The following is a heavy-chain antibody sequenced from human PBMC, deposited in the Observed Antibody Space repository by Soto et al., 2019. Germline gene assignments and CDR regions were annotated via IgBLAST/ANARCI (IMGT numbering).Heavy chain of an antibody. D-gene: IGHD3-10*01. CDR2: TYYRSKWYN. CDR3: ARSQGDLDF. CDR1: GCSVSSNSAA. Sequence: QTLSLTCVISGCSVSSNSAAWNLIRQSPSRGLEWLGRTYYRSKWYNDYAVSVKSRITIKPDTSKNQFSLQLNSVTPEDTAVYYCARSQGDLDFWGQGTLVTVSS. J-gene: IGHJ4*02. V-gene: IGHV6-1*01.